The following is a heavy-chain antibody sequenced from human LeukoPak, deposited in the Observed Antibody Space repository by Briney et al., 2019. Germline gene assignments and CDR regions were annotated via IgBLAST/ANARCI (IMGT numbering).Heavy chain of an antibody. Sequence: GASVKVSCKASGYTFTSYGISWVRQAPGQGLEWMGWISAYNGNTNYAQKLQGRATVTTDTSTSTAYMELRSLRSDDTAVYYCARRRGYSYGPDFDYWGQGTLVTVSS. D-gene: IGHD5-18*01. CDR2: ISAYNGNT. V-gene: IGHV1-18*04. CDR1: GYTFTSYG. CDR3: ARRRGYSYGPDFDY. J-gene: IGHJ4*02.